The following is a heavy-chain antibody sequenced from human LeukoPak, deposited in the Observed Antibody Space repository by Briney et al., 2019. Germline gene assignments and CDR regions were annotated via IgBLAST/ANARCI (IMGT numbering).Heavy chain of an antibody. D-gene: IGHD1-14*01. J-gene: IGHJ4*02. CDR2: INSDGSST. CDR3: ARLNVGNRAFDY. V-gene: IGHV3-74*01. Sequence: SGGSLRFSCAASGFTFSSYWMHWVRQAPGKGLVWVSRINSDGSSTSYADSVKGRFTISRDNAKNTLYLQMNSLRAEDTAVYYCARLNVGNRAFDYWGQGTLVTVSS. CDR1: GFTFSSYW.